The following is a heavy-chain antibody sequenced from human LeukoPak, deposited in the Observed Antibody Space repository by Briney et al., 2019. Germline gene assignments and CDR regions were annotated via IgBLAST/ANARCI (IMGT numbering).Heavy chain of an antibody. J-gene: IGHJ5*02. Sequence: PGRSLRLSCAASGHTYDDYAMHWARHAPGKGLEWGSGISWHSGSIGYADSVKGRFTISRDNAKNSLYLQMNSLRAEDTALYYCAKGTTRYSCRVGTWFDPWGQGTLVTVSS. CDR1: GHTYDDYA. CDR3: AKGTTRYSCRVGTWFDP. D-gene: IGHD6-13*01. CDR2: ISWHSGSI. V-gene: IGHV3-9*01.